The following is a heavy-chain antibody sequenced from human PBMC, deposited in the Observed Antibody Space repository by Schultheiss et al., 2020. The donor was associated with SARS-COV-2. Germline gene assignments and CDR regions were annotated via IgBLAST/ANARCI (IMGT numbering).Heavy chain of an antibody. CDR3: ATDLGGWRGY. CDR1: GFTFSSYE. Sequence: GGSLRLSCAASGFTFSSYEMNWVRQAPGKGLEWVSYISSSGSTIYYADSVKGRFTISRDNAKNSLYLQMNSLRADDTAVYYCATDLGGWRGYWGQGTLVTVSS. V-gene: IGHV3-48*03. D-gene: IGHD3-10*01. CDR2: ISSSGSTI. J-gene: IGHJ4*02.